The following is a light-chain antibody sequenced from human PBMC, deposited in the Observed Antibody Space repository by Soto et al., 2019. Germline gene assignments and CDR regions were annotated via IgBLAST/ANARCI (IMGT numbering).Light chain of an antibody. V-gene: IGLV2-14*03. Sequence: QSALTQPASVSGSPGQSVTISCAGTSSDFGGYNFVSWYQQHPGKAPQLMIYDVSSRPSGVSNRFSGSKSGNTASLTISGLQAEDEADYYCAAWDDSLNGYVFGTGTKVTVL. CDR3: AAWDDSLNGYV. CDR1: SSDFGGYNF. CDR2: DVS. J-gene: IGLJ1*01.